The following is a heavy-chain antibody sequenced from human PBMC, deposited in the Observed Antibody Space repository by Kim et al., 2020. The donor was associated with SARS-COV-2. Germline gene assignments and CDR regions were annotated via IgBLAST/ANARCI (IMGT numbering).Heavy chain of an antibody. J-gene: IGHJ4*02. Sequence: ADSVTGRFTISRDNAKNSLYLQMNSLRAEDTALYHCARVTTMIVEGAFDYWGQGTLVTVSS. V-gene: IGHV3-20*01. CDR3: ARVTTMIVEGAFDY. D-gene: IGHD3-22*01.